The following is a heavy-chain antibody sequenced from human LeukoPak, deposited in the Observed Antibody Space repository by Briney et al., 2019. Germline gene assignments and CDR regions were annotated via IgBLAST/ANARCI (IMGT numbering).Heavy chain of an antibody. CDR3: ARDWGYYYYYGMDV. J-gene: IGHJ6*02. CDR2: ISSSSSYI. D-gene: IGHD3-16*01. V-gene: IGHV3-21*01. Sequence: GGSLRLSCEGSGFTFSDHHMDWVRQAPGMGLEWVSSISSSSSYIYYADSVKGRFTISRDNAKNSLYLQMNSLRAEDTAVYYCARDWGYYYYYGMDVWGQGTTVTVSS. CDR1: GFTFSDHH.